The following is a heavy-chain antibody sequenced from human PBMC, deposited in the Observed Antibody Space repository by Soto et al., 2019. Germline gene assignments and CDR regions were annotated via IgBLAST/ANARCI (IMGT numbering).Heavy chain of an antibody. D-gene: IGHD2-2*02. CDR1: GGSFSGYY. CDR2: INHSGST. V-gene: IGHV4-34*01. CDR3: ATRTYCSSTSCYKDNWFDP. Sequence: PWETLSLTCAVYGGSFSGYYWSWIRQPPGKGLEWIGEINHSGSTNYNPSLKSRVTISVDTSKNQFSLKLSSVTAADTAVYYCATRTYCSSTSCYKDNWFDPWGQGTLVTVSS. J-gene: IGHJ5*02.